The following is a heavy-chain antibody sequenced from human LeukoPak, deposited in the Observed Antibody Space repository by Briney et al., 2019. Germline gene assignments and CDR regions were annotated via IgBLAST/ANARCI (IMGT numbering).Heavy chain of an antibody. CDR1: GYSFTTYW. J-gene: IGHJ4*02. Sequence: GESLKISCRGSGYSFTTYWIGWVRQAPGKGLEWVSAISGSGGSTYYADSVKGRFTISRDNSKNTLYLQMNSLRAEDTAVYYCAKSGPGVQKNFDYWGQGTLVTVSS. CDR3: AKSGPGVQKNFDY. V-gene: IGHV3-23*01. CDR2: ISGSGGST. D-gene: IGHD6-6*01.